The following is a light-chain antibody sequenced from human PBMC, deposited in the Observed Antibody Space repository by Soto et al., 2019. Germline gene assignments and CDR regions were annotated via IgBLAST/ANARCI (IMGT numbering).Light chain of an antibody. V-gene: IGKV1-5*03. CDR1: QNIITW. CDR3: QQYNSYSWT. J-gene: IGKJ1*01. CDR2: KAS. Sequence: DIQMTQSPSTLSASVVDRVSITCRASQNIITWVAWYQQKPGKAPKLLIYKASNLDSCVPSRFAASGSGTEFTLTISSLQPDDSATYFCQQYNSYSWTFGQGTKVDIK.